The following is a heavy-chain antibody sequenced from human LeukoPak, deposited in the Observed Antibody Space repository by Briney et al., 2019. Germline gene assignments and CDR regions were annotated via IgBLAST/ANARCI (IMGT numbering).Heavy chain of an antibody. D-gene: IGHD2-15*01. CDR2: ISGSGGST. Sequence: GGSLRLSCAASGFTFSRYAMSWVRQAPGKGLEWVSAISGSGGSTYYADSVKGRFTISRDNSKNTLYLQMTSLRAEDTAVYYCAKAHVCSGSAYYFDYWGQGTLVTVSS. J-gene: IGHJ4*02. CDR1: GFTFSRYA. V-gene: IGHV3-23*01. CDR3: AKAHVCSGSAYYFDY.